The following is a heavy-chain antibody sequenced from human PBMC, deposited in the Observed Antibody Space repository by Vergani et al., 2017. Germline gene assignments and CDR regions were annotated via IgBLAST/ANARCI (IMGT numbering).Heavy chain of an antibody. Sequence: ELQLVESGGGLVQPGGSLRLSCAASGTTVSGNYMTWVRQAPGKGLEWVSHIYSGNETYYADSVKGRATISRDTSNNTLHLQITNLRVEDTAVYYCARGNYYGSGTYVDPWGQGTLVTVSS. CDR1: GTTVSGNY. V-gene: IGHV3-66*02. D-gene: IGHD3-10*01. J-gene: IGHJ5*02. CDR3: ARGNYYGSGTYVDP. CDR2: IYSGNET.